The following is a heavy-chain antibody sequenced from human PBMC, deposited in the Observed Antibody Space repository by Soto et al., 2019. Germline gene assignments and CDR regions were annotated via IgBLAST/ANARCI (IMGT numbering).Heavy chain of an antibody. CDR3: AGQMRGPIPHFGWLSPLTS. D-gene: IGHD3-9*01. J-gene: IGHJ5*02. CDR2: ISHAGET. CDR1: GDPITGRDFF. V-gene: IGHV4-39*01. Sequence: PSETLSLTCAFSGDPITGRDFFLGWIRRSPGQGLEWIGTISHAGETFYNPPLESRLTMSLDASNNQFSMRLTSVTAADAGVYFCAGQMRGPIPHFGWLSPLTSWGQGIQVTVSS.